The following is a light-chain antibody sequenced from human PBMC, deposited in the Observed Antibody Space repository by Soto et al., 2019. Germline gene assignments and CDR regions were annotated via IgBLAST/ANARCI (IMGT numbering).Light chain of an antibody. J-gene: IGKJ4*01. CDR3: QQSSNWLT. Sequence: EIVLTQSPATLSLSPGERATLSCRASQSVSSYLAWYQQKPGQAPRLLIYDASNRATGIPARFSGSGSGTDFTLTISSLEPEEFAVYYCQQSSNWLTFGGGTKVEIK. V-gene: IGKV3-11*01. CDR1: QSVSSY. CDR2: DAS.